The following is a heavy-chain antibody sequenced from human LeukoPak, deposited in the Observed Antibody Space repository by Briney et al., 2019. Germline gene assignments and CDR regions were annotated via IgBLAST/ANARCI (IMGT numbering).Heavy chain of an antibody. D-gene: IGHD3-10*01. CDR2: IYPADSST. J-gene: IGHJ5*02. CDR3: ARRYYHTTEFDP. Sequence: VESLRISCKASGYGFSNYWIGWVRQLPGKGPGWVGFIYPADSSTRYSPSFQGQVTISADKSISTAYLQWSSLKASDTAMYYFARRYYHTTEFDPWGQGTPVTVSS. CDR1: GYGFSNYW. V-gene: IGHV5-51*01.